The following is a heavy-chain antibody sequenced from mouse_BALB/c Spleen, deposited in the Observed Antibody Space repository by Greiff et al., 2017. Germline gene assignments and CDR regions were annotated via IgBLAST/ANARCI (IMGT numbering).Heavy chain of an antibody. CDR1: GFTFNTYA. CDR3: VRLWYDGYPYAMDY. J-gene: IGHJ4*01. Sequence: EVKLMESGGGLVQPKGSLKISCAASGFTFNTYAMNWVRQAPGKGLEWVARIRSKSNNYATYYADSVKDRFTISRDDSQSMLYLQMNNLKTEDTAMYYCVRLWYDGYPYAMDYWGQGTSVTVSS. D-gene: IGHD2-3*01. CDR2: IRSKSNNYAT. V-gene: IGHV10-1*02.